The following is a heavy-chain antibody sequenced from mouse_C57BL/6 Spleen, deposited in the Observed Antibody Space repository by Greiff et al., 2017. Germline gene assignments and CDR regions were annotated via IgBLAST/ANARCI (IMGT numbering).Heavy chain of an antibody. V-gene: IGHV1-82*01. CDR2: IYPGDGDT. Sequence: VQLQQSGPELVKPGASVKISCKASGYAFSSSWMNWVKQRPGKGLEWIGRIYPGDGDTNYNGKFKGKATLTADKSSSTAYMQLSSLTSEDSAVYFCARATSGIYYYGSSTLDYWGQGTTLTVSS. CDR3: ARATSGIYYYGSSTLDY. J-gene: IGHJ2*01. D-gene: IGHD1-1*01. CDR1: GYAFSSSW.